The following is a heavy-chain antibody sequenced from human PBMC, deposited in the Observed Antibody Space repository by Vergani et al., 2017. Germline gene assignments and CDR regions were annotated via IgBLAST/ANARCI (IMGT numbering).Heavy chain of an antibody. D-gene: IGHD6-13*01. CDR3: TVSIAAAGTDRYYYYGMDV. CDR2: IKSKTDGGTT. V-gene: IGHV3-15*01. J-gene: IGHJ6*02. Sequence: EVQLVESGGGLVKPGGSLRLSCAASGFTFSNAWMSWVRQAPGKGLEWVGRIKSKTDGGTTDYAAPVKGRFTISRDDSKNTRYLQMNSLKTEDTAVYYCTVSIAAAGTDRYYYYGMDVWGQGTTVTVSS. CDR1: GFTFSNAW.